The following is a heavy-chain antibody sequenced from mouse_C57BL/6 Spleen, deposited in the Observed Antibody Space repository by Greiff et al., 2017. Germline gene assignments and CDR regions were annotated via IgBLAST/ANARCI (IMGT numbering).Heavy chain of an antibody. CDR1: GFSLTSYG. Sequence: QVQLQQSGPGLVQPSQSLSITSTVSGFSLTSYGVHWVRQSPGKGLEWLGVIWSGGSTDYNAAFISRLSISKDNSKSQVFFKMNSLQADDTAIYYCARTGYGNYGFAYWGQGTLVTVSA. CDR2: IWSGGST. J-gene: IGHJ3*01. CDR3: ARTGYGNYGFAY. V-gene: IGHV2-2*01. D-gene: IGHD2-1*01.